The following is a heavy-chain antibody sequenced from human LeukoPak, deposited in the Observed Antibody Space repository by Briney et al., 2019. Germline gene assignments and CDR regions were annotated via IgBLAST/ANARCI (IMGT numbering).Heavy chain of an antibody. CDR1: GGSISSNSYY. D-gene: IGHD1-26*01. CDR2: IYYSGST. Sequence: SETLSLTCTVSGGSISSNSYYWGWIRQPPGKGLEWIGSIYYSGSTYYNPSLKSRVTISVDTSKNQSSLKLSSVTAADTAVYYCARDRSGSYYHDAFDIWGQGTMVTVSS. J-gene: IGHJ3*02. V-gene: IGHV4-39*07. CDR3: ARDRSGSYYHDAFDI.